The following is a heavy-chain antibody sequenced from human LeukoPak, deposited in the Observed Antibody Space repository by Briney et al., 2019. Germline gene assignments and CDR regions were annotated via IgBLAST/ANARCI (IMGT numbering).Heavy chain of an antibody. CDR1: GGTFSSYA. J-gene: IGHJ1*01. CDR2: IIPIFGTA. D-gene: IGHD6-19*01. CDR3: ARVGSSGWFAPHTYAEYFQH. V-gene: IGHV1-69*13. Sequence: GASVKVPCKASGGTFSSYAISWVRQAPRQGLEWMGGIIPIFGTANYAQKFQGRVTITADESTSTAYMELSSLRSEDTAVYYCARVGSSGWFAPHTYAEYFQHWGQGTLVTVSS.